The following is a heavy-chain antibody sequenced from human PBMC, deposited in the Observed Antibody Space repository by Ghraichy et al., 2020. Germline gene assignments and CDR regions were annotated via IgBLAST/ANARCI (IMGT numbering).Heavy chain of an antibody. Sequence: SVKVSCKASGGTFSSYAISWVRQAPGQGLEWMGMIIPIFGTANYAQKFQGRVTITADESTSTAYMELSSLRSEDTAVYYCARDIVVVPAAIKYYYYYMDVWGKGTTVTVSS. D-gene: IGHD2-2*02. CDR1: GGTFSSYA. CDR3: ARDIVVVPAAIKYYYYYMDV. CDR2: IIPIFGTA. V-gene: IGHV1-69*13. J-gene: IGHJ6*03.